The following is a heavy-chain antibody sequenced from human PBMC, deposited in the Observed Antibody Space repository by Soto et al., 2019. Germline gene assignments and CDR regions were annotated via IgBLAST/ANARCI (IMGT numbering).Heavy chain of an antibody. D-gene: IGHD6-19*01. Sequence: EVQLLESGGGLVQPGGSLRLSCAASGFTFSSYAMSWVSQAPGMGLEWVSAISGSGGSTYYADSVKGRFTISRDNSKNTLYLQMNSLRAEDTAVYYCAKDQIAVAGTGLDSWGQGTLVTVSS. CDR2: ISGSGGST. V-gene: IGHV3-23*01. J-gene: IGHJ4*02. CDR3: AKDQIAVAGTGLDS. CDR1: GFTFSSYA.